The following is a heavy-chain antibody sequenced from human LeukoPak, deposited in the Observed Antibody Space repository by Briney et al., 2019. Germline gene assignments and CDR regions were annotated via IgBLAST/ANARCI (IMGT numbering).Heavy chain of an antibody. J-gene: IGHJ5*02. V-gene: IGHV4-4*07. CDR3: ARDLVGGGFDP. D-gene: IGHD2-2*01. Sequence: SETLSLTCTVSGGSISSYYWSWIRQPAGKGLEWIGRIDTTASINYNPSLKSRVTVSGDTSKNQFSLTLSSVTAADTAVYYCARDLVGGGFDPGGQGTLGTVSS. CDR1: GGSISSYY. CDR2: IDTTASI.